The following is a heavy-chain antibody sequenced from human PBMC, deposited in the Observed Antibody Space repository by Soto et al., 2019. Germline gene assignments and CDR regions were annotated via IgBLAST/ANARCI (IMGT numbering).Heavy chain of an antibody. V-gene: IGHV4-39*01. J-gene: IGHJ4*02. CDR3: ARHRIEVVWRGFDF. Sequence: PSETLSLTCTVSTDSSSFTNSYWGWIRQPPGKGLQWIGSSSYNGGTFYYPSLKGRVVISFDTSKKQSSLQVTSVTAADTAVYFCARHRIEVVWRGFDFWGQGSPVTVSS. CDR2: SSYNGGT. CDR1: TDSSSFTNSY. D-gene: IGHD3-10*01.